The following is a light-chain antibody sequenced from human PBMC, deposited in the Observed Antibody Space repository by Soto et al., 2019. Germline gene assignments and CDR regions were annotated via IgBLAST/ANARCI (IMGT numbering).Light chain of an antibody. CDR2: SSN. CDR3: AAWDGGLDVPV. CDR1: SSNIGINT. J-gene: IGLJ3*02. V-gene: IGLV1-44*01. Sequence: QSVLTQPPSASGTPGQRVTISCFGSSSNIGINTVNWYQQLPGTAPKLLIYSSNQRPSGVPDRFSGSKSGTSASLAIGGLQSDDEADYYCAAWDGGLDVPVFGGGTQLTVL.